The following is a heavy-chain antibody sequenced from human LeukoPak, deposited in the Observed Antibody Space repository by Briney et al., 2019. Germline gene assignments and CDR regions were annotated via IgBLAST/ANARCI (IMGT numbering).Heavy chain of an antibody. V-gene: IGHV3-21*01. J-gene: IGHJ4*02. CDR1: GFTFSSYS. Sequence: GGSLRLSCAASGFTFSSYSMNWVRQAPGKGLEWVSSISSSSSYIYYADSVKGRFTISRDNAKNSLYLQMNSLRAEDTAVYYCARDRTGTTSGFDYWGQGTLVTVSS. CDR2: ISSSSSYI. D-gene: IGHD1-1*01. CDR3: ARDRTGTTSGFDY.